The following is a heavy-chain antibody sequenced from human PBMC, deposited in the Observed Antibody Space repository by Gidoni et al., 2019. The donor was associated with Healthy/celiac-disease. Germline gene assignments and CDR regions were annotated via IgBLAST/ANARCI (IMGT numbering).Heavy chain of an antibody. CDR2: ISYDGSNK. CDR1: GFTFSSSG. D-gene: IGHD6-13*01. V-gene: IGHV3-30*18. Sequence: QVQLVESGGGLVQPGRSLRLSCAASGFTFSSSGMHWVRQAPGKGLEWVAVISYDGSNKYYADSVKGRVTISRDNSKNTLYLQMNSLRAEDTAVYYCAKDQIVAAAGTVGYWGQGTLVTVSS. CDR3: AKDQIVAAAGTVGY. J-gene: IGHJ4*02.